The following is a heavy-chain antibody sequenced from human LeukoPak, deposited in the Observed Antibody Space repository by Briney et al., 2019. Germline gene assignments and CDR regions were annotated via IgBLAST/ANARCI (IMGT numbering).Heavy chain of an antibody. D-gene: IGHD4-17*01. CDR1: GGSINSSSYY. CDR2: IYYSGST. CDR3: ARLRGAMTPVTSDFDY. Sequence: SETLSLTCTVSGGSINSSSYYWGWIRQPPGKGLEWIGTIYYSGSTYYNPSLKSRVTISVDTSRNQFSLNLSSVTAADTAVYYCARLRGAMTPVTSDFDYWGQGTLVTVSS. J-gene: IGHJ4*02. V-gene: IGHV4-39*01.